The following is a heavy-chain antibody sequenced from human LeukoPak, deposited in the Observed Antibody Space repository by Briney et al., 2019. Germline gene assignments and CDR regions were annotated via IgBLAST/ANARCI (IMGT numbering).Heavy chain of an antibody. V-gene: IGHV3-13*01. D-gene: IGHD5-18*01. CDR2: IGTAGDT. CDR1: GFTFSSYD. J-gene: IGHJ6*02. CDR3: ARVWAMAHEEGPYGMDV. Sequence: GGSLRLSCAASGFTFSSYDMHWVRQATGKGLEWVSAIGTAGDTYYPGSVKGRFTISRENAKNSLDLQMNSLRAGDTAVYYCARVWAMAHEEGPYGMDVWGQGTTVTVSS.